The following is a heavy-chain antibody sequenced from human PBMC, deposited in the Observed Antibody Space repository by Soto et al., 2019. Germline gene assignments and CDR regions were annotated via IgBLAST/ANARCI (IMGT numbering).Heavy chain of an antibody. CDR1: GGTFSSYA. J-gene: IGHJ6*02. CDR2: IIPIFGTA. Sequence: QVQLVQSGAEVKKPGSSVKVSCKASGGTFSSYAVSWVRQAPGQGLEWMRGIIPIFGTANYAQKFQGRVTITADESTSTADMELSSLRSEDTAVYYCAREAGGAAAGTVTYYYYGMDVWGQGTTVTVSS. CDR3: AREAGGAAAGTVTYYYYGMDV. D-gene: IGHD6-13*01. V-gene: IGHV1-69*01.